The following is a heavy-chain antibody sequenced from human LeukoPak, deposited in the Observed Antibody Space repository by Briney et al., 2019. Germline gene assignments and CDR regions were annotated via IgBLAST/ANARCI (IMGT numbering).Heavy chain of an antibody. Sequence: GGSLRLSCAASGFTFSSYAMNWVRQAPGKGLEWVSTISGSGGNTYYADSVKGRFTISRDNSKNTLYLQMNSLRAEDTAVYYCAVLKSGYSYGFDYWGQGTLVTVSS. CDR3: AVLKSGYSYGFDY. D-gene: IGHD5-18*01. V-gene: IGHV3-23*01. CDR1: GFTFSSYA. J-gene: IGHJ4*02. CDR2: ISGSGGNT.